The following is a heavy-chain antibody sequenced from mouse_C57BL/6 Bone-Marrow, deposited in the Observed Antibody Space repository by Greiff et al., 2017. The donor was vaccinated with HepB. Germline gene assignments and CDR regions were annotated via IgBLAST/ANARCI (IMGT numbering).Heavy chain of an antibody. CDR2: IDPSDSYT. CDR1: GYTFTSYW. V-gene: IGHV1-59*01. CDR3: ARGYGY. J-gene: IGHJ2*01. Sequence: QVQLQQPGAELVRPGTSVKLSCKASGYTFTSYWMHWVKQRPGQGLEWIGVIDPSDSYTNYNQKFKGKATLTVDTSSSTAYMQLSSLTSEDSAVYYCARGYGYWGRGTTLTVSS. D-gene: IGHD3-1*01.